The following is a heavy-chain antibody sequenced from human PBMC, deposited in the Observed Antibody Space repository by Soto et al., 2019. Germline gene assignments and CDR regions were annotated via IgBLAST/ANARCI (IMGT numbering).Heavy chain of an antibody. V-gene: IGHV1-69*06. D-gene: IGHD2-2*01. J-gene: IGHJ6*02. Sequence: SVKVSCKASGGTFSSYAISWVRQAPGQGLEWMGGIIPIFGTPNYAQKFQGRVTITADKSTSTAYMELSSLRSEDTAMYYCATYCSSNSCIKYSFYGMGVWGQGSPCTVSS. CDR3: ATYCSSNSCIKYSFYGMGV. CDR1: GGTFSSYA. CDR2: IIPIFGTP.